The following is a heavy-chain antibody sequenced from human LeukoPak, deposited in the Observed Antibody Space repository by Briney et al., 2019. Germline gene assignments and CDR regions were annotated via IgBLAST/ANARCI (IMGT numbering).Heavy chain of an antibody. J-gene: IGHJ4*02. CDR1: GFTFSSYA. D-gene: IGHD2-15*01. V-gene: IGHV3-23*01. Sequence: PGGSLRLFCAASGFTFSSYAMSWVRQAPGKGLEWVSAISGSGGKTYFADSVKGRFTISRDNSKNTLYLQMNSLRAEDTAVYYCAREDCSGGSCYGYFDYWGQGTLVTVSS. CDR2: ISGSGGKT. CDR3: AREDCSGGSCYGYFDY.